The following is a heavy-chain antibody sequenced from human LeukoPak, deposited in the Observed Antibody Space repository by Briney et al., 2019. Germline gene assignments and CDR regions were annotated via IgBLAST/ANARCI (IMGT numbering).Heavy chain of an antibody. D-gene: IGHD6-13*01. CDR1: GFTFSSYS. J-gene: IGHJ6*03. Sequence: GGSLRLSCAASGFTFSSYSMNWVRQAPGKGLEWVSYISSSSNTIYYADSVKGRFTISRDNAKNSLYLQMNSLRAEDTAVYYCARVSPPTIAAAGSNYYYYYYMDVWGKGTTVTISS. V-gene: IGHV3-48*01. CDR3: ARVSPPTIAAAGSNYYYYYYMDV. CDR2: ISSSSNTI.